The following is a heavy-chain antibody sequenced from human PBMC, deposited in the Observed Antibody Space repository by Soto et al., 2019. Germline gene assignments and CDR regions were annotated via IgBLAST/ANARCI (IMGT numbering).Heavy chain of an antibody. Sequence: GGSLRLSCAASGLTISTSSMSWVRQAPGKGLEWVSTMSGSDGTTKKADSVKGRFTISRDDSKNTLYLQMNSLRVDDTAVYFCAKEWDLRFRCFDLWGRGTLVTVSS. CDR3: AKEWDLRFRCFDL. CDR2: MSGSDGTT. V-gene: IGHV3-23*01. CDR1: GLTISTSS. D-gene: IGHD2-21*01. J-gene: IGHJ2*01.